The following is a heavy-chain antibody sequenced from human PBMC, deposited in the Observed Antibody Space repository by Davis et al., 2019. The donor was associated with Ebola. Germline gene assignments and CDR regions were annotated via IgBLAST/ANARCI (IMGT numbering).Heavy chain of an antibody. V-gene: IGHV4-59*06. J-gene: IGHJ3*02. Sequence: SETLSLTCTVSGGSISSYYWSWIRQHPGKGLEWIGYIYYSGSTYYNPSLKSRVTISVDTSKNQFSLKLSSVTAADTAVYYCARDRSSSWAFDIWGQGTMVTVSS. CDR2: IYYSGST. CDR3: ARDRSSSWAFDI. CDR1: GGSISSYY. D-gene: IGHD6-13*01.